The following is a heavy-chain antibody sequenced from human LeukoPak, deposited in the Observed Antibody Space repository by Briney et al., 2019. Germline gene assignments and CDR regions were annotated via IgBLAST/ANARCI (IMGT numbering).Heavy chain of an antibody. J-gene: IGHJ6*03. CDR1: GGSFSGYY. Sequence: SETLSLTCAVYGGSFSGYYWSWIRQPPGKGLEWIGEINHSGSTNYNPSLKSRVTISVDTSKNQFSLKLSSVTAADTAVYYCARGVTGTRSDYYYYYMDVWGKGTTVTVSS. V-gene: IGHV4-34*01. CDR3: ARGVTGTRSDYYYYYMDV. CDR2: INHSGST. D-gene: IGHD1-20*01.